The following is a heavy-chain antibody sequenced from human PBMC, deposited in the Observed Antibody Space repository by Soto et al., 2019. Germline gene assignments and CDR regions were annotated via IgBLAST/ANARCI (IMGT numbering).Heavy chain of an antibody. CDR1: GFTFSPAW. D-gene: IGHD3-22*01. CDR2: IKSKTSGGTI. V-gene: IGHV3-15*01. CDR3: VADVPNSSDYVPIDY. J-gene: IGHJ4*02. Sequence: GGSLRLSCEASGFTFSPAWMIWVRQAPGKGLEWVGLIKSKTSGGTIDYAAPVKGRFTISRDDSEKMLYLQMNSLRAEDTAVYYCVADVPNSSDYVPIDYWGRGTLVTVSS.